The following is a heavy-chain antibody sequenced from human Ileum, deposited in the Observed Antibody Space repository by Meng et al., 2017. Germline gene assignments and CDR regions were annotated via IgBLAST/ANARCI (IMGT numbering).Heavy chain of an antibody. CDR2: VSHTEDT. CDR1: GAYVSSVIHL. J-gene: IGHJ4*02. D-gene: IGHD3-16*01. Sequence: QGQLQEAGQGRMGPSETLSLTCNFSGAYVSSVIHLCNWSRQSPGRGLEWIGHVSHTEDTKYNPSLKSRVSISIDKSKNQISLKLTSVTAADTAVYYCARDLGSVWVLGDWGQGSLVTVSS. CDR3: ARDLGSVWVLGD. V-gene: IGHV4-61*01.